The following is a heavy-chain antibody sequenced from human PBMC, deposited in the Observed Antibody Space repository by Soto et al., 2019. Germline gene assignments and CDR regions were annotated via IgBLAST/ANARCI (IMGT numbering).Heavy chain of an antibody. CDR1: GGSFSGYY. D-gene: IGHD3-3*01. J-gene: IGHJ6*02. CDR3: ARLFTYYDFWSGYWSGYYYGMDV. V-gene: IGHV4-34*01. Sequence: SETLSLTCAVYGGSFSGYYWSWIRQPPGKGLEWIGEINHSGSTNYNPSLKSRVTISVDTSKNQFSLKLSSVTAADTAVYYCARLFTYYDFWSGYWSGYYYGMDVWGQGTTVTVSS. CDR2: INHSGST.